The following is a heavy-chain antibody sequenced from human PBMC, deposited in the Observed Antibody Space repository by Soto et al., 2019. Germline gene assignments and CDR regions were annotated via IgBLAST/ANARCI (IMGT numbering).Heavy chain of an antibody. CDR3: ARGRRARIAAALAFDS. D-gene: IGHD6-13*01. V-gene: IGHV1-8*01. J-gene: IGHJ5*01. Sequence: ASVKVSCKASGYTFTSYDINWVRQATGQGLEWMGWMNPNSGNTGYAQKFQGRVTMTRNTSISTAYMELSSLRSEDTAVYYCARGRRARIAAALAFDSWGQGTLVTVSS. CDR1: GYTFTSYD. CDR2: MNPNSGNT.